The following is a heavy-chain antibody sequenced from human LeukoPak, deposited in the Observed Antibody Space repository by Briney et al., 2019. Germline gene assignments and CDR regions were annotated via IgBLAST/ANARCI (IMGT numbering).Heavy chain of an antibody. D-gene: IGHD6-19*01. CDR3: ARGTLYSGWSYYFDY. CDR1: GDSISNNRYY. J-gene: IGHJ4*02. CDR2: ICHSGTT. Sequence: SETLSLTCTVSGDSISNNRYYWGWVRQAPGKGREWLGYICHSGTTSYNPARKSRVTISVDTSKSQFFLKVTSATASDTAMYYCARGTLYSGWSYYFDYWGQGSQVTVSS. V-gene: IGHV4-39*01.